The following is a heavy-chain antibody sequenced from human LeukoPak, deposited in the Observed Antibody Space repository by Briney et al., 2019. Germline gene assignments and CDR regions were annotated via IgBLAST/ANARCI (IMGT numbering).Heavy chain of an antibody. Sequence: GGSLRLSCAASGFTFSTWGMHWVRQAPGKGLEWVAVIWYDGTNKYYADSVKGRFTIPRDNSKNTLYLQMNSLRAEDTAVYYCAKDVTTGTLALDYWGQGALVTVSS. CDR3: AKDVTTGTLALDY. D-gene: IGHD1-1*01. CDR2: IWYDGTNK. CDR1: GFTFSTWG. V-gene: IGHV3-33*06. J-gene: IGHJ4*02.